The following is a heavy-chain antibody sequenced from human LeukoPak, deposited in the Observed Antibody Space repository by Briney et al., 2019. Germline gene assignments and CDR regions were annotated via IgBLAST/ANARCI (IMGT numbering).Heavy chain of an antibody. CDR3: ARDDTTRYCSGGSCYSSSSFDP. J-gene: IGHJ5*02. Sequence: ASVKVSCKASGYTFTGYYMHWVRQAPGQGLEWMGWINPNSGGTNYAQKFQGRVTMTRDTSISTAYMELGRLRSDDTAVYYCARDDTTRYCSGGSCYSSSSFDPWGQGTLVTVSS. D-gene: IGHD2-15*01. CDR1: GYTFTGYY. V-gene: IGHV1-2*02. CDR2: INPNSGGT.